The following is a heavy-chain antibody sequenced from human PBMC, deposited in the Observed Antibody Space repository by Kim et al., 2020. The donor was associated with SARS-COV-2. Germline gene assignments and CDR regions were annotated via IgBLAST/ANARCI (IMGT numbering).Heavy chain of an antibody. V-gene: IGHV1-18*01. CDR1: GYTFTSYG. CDR3: ARGLVVVSAASPVYYYYGMDV. J-gene: IGHJ6*02. Sequence: ASVKVSCKASGYTFTSYGISWVRQAPGQGLEWMGWISAYNGNTNYAQKLQGRVTMTTDTSTSTAYMELRSLRSDDTAVYYCARGLVVVSAASPVYYYYGMDVWGQGTTVTVSS. CDR2: ISAYNGNT. D-gene: IGHD2-2*01.